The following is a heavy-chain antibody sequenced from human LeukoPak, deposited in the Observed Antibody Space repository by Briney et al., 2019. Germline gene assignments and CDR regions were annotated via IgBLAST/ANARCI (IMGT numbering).Heavy chain of an antibody. CDR2: INHSGNT. V-gene: IGHV4-34*01. CDR3: ARQLPQSYYYYYGMDV. CDR1: GGSFSGYY. J-gene: IGHJ6*02. D-gene: IGHD2-2*01. Sequence: PSETLSLTCAVYGGSFSGYYWSWIRQPPGKGLEWIGEINHSGNTNYNPSLKSRVTISVDTSKNQFSLKLSSVTAADTAVYYCARQLPQSYYYYYGMDVWGQGTTVTVSS.